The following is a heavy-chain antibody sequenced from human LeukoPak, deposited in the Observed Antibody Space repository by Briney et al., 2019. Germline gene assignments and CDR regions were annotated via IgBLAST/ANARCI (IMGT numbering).Heavy chain of an antibody. D-gene: IGHD5-12*01. CDR2: IRHDGSKK. CDR1: GFTFSSYG. J-gene: IGHJ4*02. CDR3: AKDSPPTSEWLPDY. V-gene: IGHV3-30*02. Sequence: GGSLRLSCVASGFTFSSYGMHWVRQAPGKGLEWVAFIRHDGSKKFYADSVKGRFTISRDNSQNTLYLQVDSLRVDDTAVYYCAKDSPPTSEWLPDYWGQGTLVTISS.